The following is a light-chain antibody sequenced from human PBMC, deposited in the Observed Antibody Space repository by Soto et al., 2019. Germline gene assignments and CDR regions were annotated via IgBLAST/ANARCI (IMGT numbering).Light chain of an antibody. V-gene: IGLV2-14*01. CDR3: SSYTTIYSYV. Sequence: QAVVTQPASVSGSPGQSITISCTGTSSELGAYDYVSWYQHHPGKAPKLLIYEVTNRPSGVSNRFSGSKSGNTASLTISGLQAEDEADYYCSSYTTIYSYVFGTGTKVTVL. CDR1: SSELGAYDY. J-gene: IGLJ1*01. CDR2: EVT.